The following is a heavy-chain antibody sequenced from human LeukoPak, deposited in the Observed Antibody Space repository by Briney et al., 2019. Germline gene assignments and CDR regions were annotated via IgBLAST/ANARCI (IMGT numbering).Heavy chain of an antibody. CDR2: INSDGSST. J-gene: IGHJ6*02. Sequence: PGGSLRLSCAASGFTFSSYWMHWVRQAPGKGLVRVSRINSDGSSTSYADSVKGRFTISRDNAKNTLYLQMNSLRAEDTAVYYCARGDDILTGDYYYGMDVWGQGTTVTVSS. CDR1: GFTFSSYW. CDR3: ARGDDILTGDYYYGMDV. D-gene: IGHD3-9*01. V-gene: IGHV3-74*01.